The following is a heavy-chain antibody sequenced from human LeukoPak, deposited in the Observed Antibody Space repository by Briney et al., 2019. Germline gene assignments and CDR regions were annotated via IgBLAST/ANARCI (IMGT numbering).Heavy chain of an antibody. CDR1: GFIFRNFG. Sequence: GGTLRLSCAASGFIFRNFGMTWVRQVPGKGLEWVSTISDSGVTTHYADSVKGRFTISRDNSKSTLYLQMSSLRAVDTAIYYCAKDPSTFLTTGWYFDLWGRGTLVTVSS. D-gene: IGHD4-17*01. CDR3: AKDPSTFLTTGWYFDL. V-gene: IGHV3-23*01. J-gene: IGHJ2*01. CDR2: ISDSGVTT.